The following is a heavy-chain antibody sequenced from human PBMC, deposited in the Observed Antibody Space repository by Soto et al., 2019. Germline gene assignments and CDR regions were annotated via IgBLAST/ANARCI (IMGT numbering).Heavy chain of an antibody. CDR1: GFTFSSYG. CDR2: ISYDGSNK. J-gene: IGHJ4*02. Sequence: GGSLRLSCAASGFTFSSYGMHWVRQAPGKGLEWVAVISYDGSNKYYADSVKGRFTISRDNSKNTLYLQMNSLRAEDTAVYYCAKDLGGPYGDYGGAFDYWGQGTLVTVSS. V-gene: IGHV3-30*18. D-gene: IGHD4-17*01. CDR3: AKDLGGPYGDYGGAFDY.